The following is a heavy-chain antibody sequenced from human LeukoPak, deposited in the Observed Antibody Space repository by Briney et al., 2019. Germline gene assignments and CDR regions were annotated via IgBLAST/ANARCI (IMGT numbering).Heavy chain of an antibody. CDR1: GFTFSSYA. CDR2: ISYDGSNK. J-gene: IGHJ4*02. Sequence: GRSLRLSCAASGFTFSSYAMHWVRQAPGKGLEWVAVISYDGSNKYYADSVKGRFTISRDNSKNTLYLQMNSLRAEDTAVYYCARDDDSSGYYKHYFDYWGQGTLVTVSS. CDR3: ARDDDSSGYYKHYFDY. D-gene: IGHD3-22*01. V-gene: IGHV3-30-3*01.